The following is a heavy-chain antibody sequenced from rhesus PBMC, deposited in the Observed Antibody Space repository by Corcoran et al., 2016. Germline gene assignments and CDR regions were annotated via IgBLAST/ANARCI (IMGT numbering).Heavy chain of an antibody. CDR2: IFGGRCNT. Sequence: QVQLQESGPGLVKPSETLSLTRAVSGYSISSGFGWGWIRQPPGKGLEWIGQIFGGRCNTDSNPSLKRRVKVSKDTSKNQFTRKLNSVTPADTAVYYCTRISTGSWNWRQGVLVTVSS. CDR1: GYSISSGFG. CDR3: TRISTGSWN. J-gene: IGHJ4*01. D-gene: IGHD6-25*01. V-gene: IGHV4-127*01.